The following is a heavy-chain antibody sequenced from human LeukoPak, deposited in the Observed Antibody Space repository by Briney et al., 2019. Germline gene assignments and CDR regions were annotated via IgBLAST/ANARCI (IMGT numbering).Heavy chain of an antibody. V-gene: IGHV3-74*01. CDR1: GFTFSSYW. CDR2: ISGDGSST. CDR3: ARGSTIFGVVIVDY. J-gene: IGHJ4*02. D-gene: IGHD3-3*01. Sequence: PGGSLRLSCAASGFTFSSYWMYWVRQVPGKGLVWVSRISGDGSSTSYADSVKGRFTISRDNAKNTLYPQMNSLRAEDTAVYYCARGSTIFGVVIVDYWGQGTLVTVSS.